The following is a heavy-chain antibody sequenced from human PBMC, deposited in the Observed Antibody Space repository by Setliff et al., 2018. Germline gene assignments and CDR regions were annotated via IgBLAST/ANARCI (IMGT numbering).Heavy chain of an antibody. Sequence: SETLSLTCTVSGGSISSYYWGWIRQTPEKGLEWIGEISHSGNTNYNPSFKSRVTISIDTSKNQFSLKVNSVTAADTAVYFCARVLVLGYNWFDPWGQGTLVTVSS. V-gene: IGHV4-34*01. J-gene: IGHJ5*02. D-gene: IGHD3-10*01. CDR3: ARVLVLGYNWFDP. CDR1: GGSISSYY. CDR2: ISHSGNT.